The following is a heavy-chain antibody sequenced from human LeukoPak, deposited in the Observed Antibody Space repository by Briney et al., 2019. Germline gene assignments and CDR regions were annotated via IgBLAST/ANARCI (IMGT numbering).Heavy chain of an antibody. CDR3: ATSNWGSNY. Sequence: GGSLRLSCAASGFTFSNYWISWFRQAPGKGLEWLANIKQDGSEKYYVDSVKGRFTISRDNAKNSVHLQMYSLRAEDTAMYYCATSNWGSNYWGQGILVTVSS. CDR1: GFTFSNYW. CDR2: IKQDGSEK. D-gene: IGHD7-27*01. J-gene: IGHJ4*02. V-gene: IGHV3-7*01.